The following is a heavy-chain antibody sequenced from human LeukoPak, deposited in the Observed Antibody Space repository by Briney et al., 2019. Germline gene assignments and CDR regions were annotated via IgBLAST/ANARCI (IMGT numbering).Heavy chain of an antibody. V-gene: IGHV3-23*01. CDR2: ISGSGGRT. Sequence: GGSLRLSCVASGFTFSSYAMSWVRQAPGKGLEWVSAISGSGGRTYYADSVKGRFTISRDNSKNTLYLQMNSLRAEDTAVYYCAKGANYYDSSGLDYWGQGTLVTVSS. CDR3: AKGANYYDSSGLDY. D-gene: IGHD3-22*01. J-gene: IGHJ4*02. CDR1: GFTFSSYA.